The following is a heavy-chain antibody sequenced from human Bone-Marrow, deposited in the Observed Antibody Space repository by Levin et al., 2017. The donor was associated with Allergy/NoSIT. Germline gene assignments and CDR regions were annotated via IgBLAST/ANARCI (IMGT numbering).Heavy chain of an antibody. D-gene: IGHD6-19*01. CDR3: ARSNRNGWSNYYYFGMDV. CDR1: GDTFSDSY. CDR2: ITPNSGVT. J-gene: IGHJ6*02. V-gene: IGHV1-2*06. Sequence: ASVKVSCKASGDTFSDSYLHWLRQAPGHGLEWMGRITPNSGVTKYAQQFQARVTLTRDTSIHTAYLELSSLTSDDTAVYYCARSNRNGWSNYYYFGMDVWGQGTTVTVSS.